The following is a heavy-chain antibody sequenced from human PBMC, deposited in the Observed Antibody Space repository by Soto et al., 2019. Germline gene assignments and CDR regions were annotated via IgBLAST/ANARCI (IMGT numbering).Heavy chain of an antibody. CDR2: ISWNSGSI. CDR3: AKDGEMATITWGGCMDV. D-gene: IGHD5-12*01. J-gene: IGHJ6*02. V-gene: IGHV3-9*01. CDR1: GFTFDDYA. Sequence: PGGSLRLSCAASGFTFDDYAMHWVRQAPGKGLEWVSGISWNSGSIGYADSVKGRFTISRDNAKNSLYLQMNSLRAEDTALYYCAKDGEMATITWGGCMDVWGQGTTVTVSS.